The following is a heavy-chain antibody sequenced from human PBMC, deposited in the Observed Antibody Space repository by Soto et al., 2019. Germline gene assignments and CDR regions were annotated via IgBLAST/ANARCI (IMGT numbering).Heavy chain of an antibody. J-gene: IGHJ6*02. D-gene: IGHD2-15*01. Sequence: QVQLVQSGAEVKKPGSSVKVSCKASGGTFSSYTISWVRQAPGQGLEWMGRIIPILGIANYAQKFQGGVTITADKSTNTAYMELSSLRSEDTAVYYCARSYCSGGSCYGSYYYYGMDVWGQGTTVTVSS. CDR2: IIPILGIA. V-gene: IGHV1-69*02. CDR1: GGTFSSYT. CDR3: ARSYCSGGSCYGSYYYYGMDV.